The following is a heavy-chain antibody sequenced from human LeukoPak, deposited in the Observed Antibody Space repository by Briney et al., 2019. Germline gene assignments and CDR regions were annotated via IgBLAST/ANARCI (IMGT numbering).Heavy chain of an antibody. J-gene: IGHJ4*02. V-gene: IGHV3-48*02. CDR2: ISSTSSTI. CDR3: ARGRTDFDY. Sequence: PGGFLRLSCAASGFTFSSYAMNWVRQAPGRGLEWVSYISSTSSTIYYTDSVKGRFTISRDNAKNSLFLQMNSLRDEDTAMYYCARGRTDFDYWGQGTLVTVSS. CDR1: GFTFSSYA.